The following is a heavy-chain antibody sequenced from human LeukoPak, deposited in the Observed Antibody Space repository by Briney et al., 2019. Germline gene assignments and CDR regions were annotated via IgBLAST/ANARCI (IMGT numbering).Heavy chain of an antibody. V-gene: IGHV4-39*07. CDR1: GGSISSGTYY. Sequence: SETLSLTCTVSGGSISSGTYYWGWVRQPPGKGLEWIGTIYYSGTTYYNPSLKSRVTISIDTSKNHFSLKLSSVTAADTAVYSCARLTAYYPYYFDYWGQGTLVTVSS. D-gene: IGHD1-26*01. CDR3: ARLTAYYPYYFDY. J-gene: IGHJ4*02. CDR2: IYYSGTT.